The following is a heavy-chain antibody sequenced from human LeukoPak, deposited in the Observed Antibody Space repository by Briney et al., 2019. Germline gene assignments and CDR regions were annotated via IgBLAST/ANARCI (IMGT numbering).Heavy chain of an antibody. CDR1: GFTFSSYA. V-gene: IGHV3-30-3*01. J-gene: IGHJ4*02. Sequence: PGRSLRLSCAASGFTFSSYAMHWVRQAPGKGLEWVAVISYDGSNKYYADSVKGRFTISRDNSKNTLYLQMNSLRAEDTAVYYCAKDALRYSSGWYVRSYFDYWGQGTLVTVSS. D-gene: IGHD6-19*01. CDR2: ISYDGSNK. CDR3: AKDALRYSSGWYVRSYFDY.